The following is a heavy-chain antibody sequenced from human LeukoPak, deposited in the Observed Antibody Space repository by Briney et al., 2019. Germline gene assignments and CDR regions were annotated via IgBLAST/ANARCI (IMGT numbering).Heavy chain of an antibody. D-gene: IGHD2-2*01. J-gene: IGHJ5*02. CDR3: ARSTSWPPAFDP. Sequence: GESLKISCKGSGCSFISYWIGWVRQMPGKGLEWMGIIYPGDSDTRYSPSFQGQVTVSANKSISTAYLQWSSLKASDTAMYYCARSTSWPPAFDPWGQGTLVTVSS. V-gene: IGHV5-51*01. CDR1: GCSFISYW. CDR2: IYPGDSDT.